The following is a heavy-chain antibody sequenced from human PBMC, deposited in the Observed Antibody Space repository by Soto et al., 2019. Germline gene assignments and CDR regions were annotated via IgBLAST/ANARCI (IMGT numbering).Heavy chain of an antibody. CDR2: IYYSGST. CDR1: GGSISSYY. Sequence: LSLTCTVSGGSISSYYWSWIRQPPGKGLEWIGYIYYSGSTNYNPSLKSRVTISVDTSKNQFSLKLSSVTAADTAVYYCARTMKQLAFLDVWGQGTTVTVSS. J-gene: IGHJ6*02. V-gene: IGHV4-59*01. CDR3: ARTMKQLAFLDV. D-gene: IGHD6-6*01.